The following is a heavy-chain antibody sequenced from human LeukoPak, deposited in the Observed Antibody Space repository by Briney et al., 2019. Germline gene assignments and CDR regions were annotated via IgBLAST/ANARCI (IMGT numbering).Heavy chain of an antibody. D-gene: IGHD5-18*01. Sequence: GGSLRLSCAASGFTFASYAISWVRQAPGKGLEWVSVITASGFSTYYADSVKGRFTISRDNSKNTLFLQMNSLRAEDTAVYYCAKSEVETAMVGDYWGQGTLVTVSS. CDR1: GFTFASYA. J-gene: IGHJ4*02. V-gene: IGHV3-23*01. CDR3: AKSEVETAMVGDY. CDR2: ITASGFST.